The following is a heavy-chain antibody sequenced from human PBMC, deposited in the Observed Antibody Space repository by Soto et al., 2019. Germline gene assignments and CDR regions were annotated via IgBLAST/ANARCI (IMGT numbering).Heavy chain of an antibody. D-gene: IGHD3-3*01. V-gene: IGHV3-48*03. J-gene: IGHJ6*02. Sequence: GGSLRLSCAASGFTFSSYEMNWVRQAPGKGLEWVSYISSSGSTIYYADSVKGRFTISRDNAKNSLYLQMNSLRAEDTAVYYCASRTYYDFWSGYIYYYGMDVWGQGTTVTVSS. CDR2: ISSSGSTI. CDR1: GFTFSSYE. CDR3: ASRTYYDFWSGYIYYYGMDV.